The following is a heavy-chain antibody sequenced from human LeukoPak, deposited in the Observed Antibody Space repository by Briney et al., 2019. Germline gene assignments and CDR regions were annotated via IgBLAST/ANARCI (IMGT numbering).Heavy chain of an antibody. J-gene: IGHJ6*03. V-gene: IGHV1-8*01. Sequence: ASVKVSCKASGYTSTSYDINWVRQATGQGLEWMGWMNPNSGNTGYAQKFQGRVTMTRNTSISTAYMELSSLRSEDTAVYYCAWGYRISYYYYMDVWGKGTTVTVSS. D-gene: IGHD5-12*01. CDR2: MNPNSGNT. CDR1: GYTSTSYD. CDR3: AWGYRISYYYYMDV.